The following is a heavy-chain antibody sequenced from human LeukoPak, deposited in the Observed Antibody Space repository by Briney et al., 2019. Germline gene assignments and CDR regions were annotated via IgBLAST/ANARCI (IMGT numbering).Heavy chain of an antibody. CDR1: GFTYTSSA. D-gene: IGHD2-2*01. CDR2: IVVGSGNT. V-gene: IGHV1-58*02. Sequence: SVKVSCKASGFTYTSSAMQWVRQARGQPFEWIGWIVVGSGNTNYAQKFQKRVTITRDMSTSTAFMELSSLRSEDTAVYYCAAASLGYCSSTSCSGAFDIWGQGTMVTVSS. J-gene: IGHJ3*02. CDR3: AAASLGYCSSTSCSGAFDI.